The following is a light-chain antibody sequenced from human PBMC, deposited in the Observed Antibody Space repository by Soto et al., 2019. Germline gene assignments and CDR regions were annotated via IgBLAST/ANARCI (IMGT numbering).Light chain of an antibody. CDR2: KAS. CDR1: QTISSW. J-gene: IGKJ4*01. CDR3: QHYDSYPLT. Sequence: DIQMTQSPSTLSASVGERVTITCRASQTISSWLAWYQQKPGKAPNLLIYKASSLKSGVPSRFSGSGSGTEFTLTISSLQPDDFATYYCQHYDSYPLTFGGGTKVEI. V-gene: IGKV1-5*03.